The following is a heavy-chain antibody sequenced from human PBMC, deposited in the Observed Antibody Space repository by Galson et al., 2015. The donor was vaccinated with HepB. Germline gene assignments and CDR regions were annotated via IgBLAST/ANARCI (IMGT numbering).Heavy chain of an antibody. CDR2: IYSGGST. Sequence: SLRLSCAASGFTVSSNYMSWVRQAPGKGLEWVSVIYSGGSTYYADSVKGRFTISRDNSKNTLYLQMNSLRAEDTAVYYCASDSSGLNAFDIWGQGTMVTVSS. J-gene: IGHJ3*02. D-gene: IGHD3-22*01. CDR3: ASDSSGLNAFDI. CDR1: GFTVSSNY. V-gene: IGHV3-53*01.